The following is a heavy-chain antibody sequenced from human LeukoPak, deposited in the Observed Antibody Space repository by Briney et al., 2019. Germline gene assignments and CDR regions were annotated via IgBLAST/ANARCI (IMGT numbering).Heavy chain of an antibody. CDR3: ARDPLRSLGAFDI. CDR2: IISSGSYI. V-gene: IGHV3-21*01. CDR1: GFTFSTYS. J-gene: IGHJ3*02. Sequence: GGSLRLSCAASGFTFSTYSMNWVRQAPGKGLEWASSIISSGSYISYADSVKGRFTISRDNAKNSLYLQMNSLRAEDTAVYYCARDPLRSLGAFDIWGQGTMVTVSS.